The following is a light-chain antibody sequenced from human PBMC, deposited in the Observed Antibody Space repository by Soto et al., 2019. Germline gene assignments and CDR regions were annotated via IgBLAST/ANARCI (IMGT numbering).Light chain of an antibody. CDR3: QTWGSGIVV. Sequence: QLVLTQSPPASASLGASVKLTCTLSSGHRNYAIAWHQQQSEKGPRYLMKLNSDGSHSKGDGIPDRFSGSSSGAERYLTISSLQSEDEADYYCQTWGSGIVVFGGGTKLTVL. J-gene: IGLJ2*01. CDR1: SGHRNYA. CDR2: LNSDGSH. V-gene: IGLV4-69*01.